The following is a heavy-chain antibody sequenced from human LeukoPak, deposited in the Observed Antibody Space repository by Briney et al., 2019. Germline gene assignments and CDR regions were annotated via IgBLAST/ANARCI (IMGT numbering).Heavy chain of an antibody. CDR2: IYPGDSDT. CDR3: ARGAFDM. V-gene: IGHV5-51*01. J-gene: IGHJ3*02. CDR1: GYRFINYW. Sequence: GESLKISCKGSGYRFINYWIAWVRQVPGKGLEWMGTIYPGDSDTTYSPPFQGQVTISVDKSISTAYLHWSSLKASDTAMYYCARGAFDMWGQGTMVTVSS.